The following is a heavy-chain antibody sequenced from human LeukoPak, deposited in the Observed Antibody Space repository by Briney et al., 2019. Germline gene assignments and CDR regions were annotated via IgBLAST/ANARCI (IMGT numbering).Heavy chain of an antibody. V-gene: IGHV3-30-3*01. J-gene: IGHJ4*02. CDR2: ISYDGSNK. CDR3: ARGEDSSSWYGY. CDR1: GSTFSSYA. Sequence: GGSLRLSCAASGSTFSSYAMHWVRQAPGKGLEWVAVISYDGSNKYYADSVKGRFTITRDNSKNTLYLQMNSLRAEDTAVYYCARGEDSSSWYGYWGQGTLVTVSS. D-gene: IGHD6-13*01.